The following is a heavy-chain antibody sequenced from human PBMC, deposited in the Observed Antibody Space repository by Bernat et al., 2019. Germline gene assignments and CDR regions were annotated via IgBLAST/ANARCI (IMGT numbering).Heavy chain of an antibody. V-gene: IGHV1-3*01. CDR3: AREIKRYYFDY. CDR1: GYTFTGYT. CDR2: ITVGNGDT. J-gene: IGHJ4*02. Sequence: VQLVQSGAEVKKPGASVKVSCKASGYTFTGYTIHWVRQAPGQRLEWMGWITVGNGDTKYSQKFQGRVTMTGDTSASTAYMELSSLRSEDTALYYCAREIKRYYFDYWGQGTLVTVSS.